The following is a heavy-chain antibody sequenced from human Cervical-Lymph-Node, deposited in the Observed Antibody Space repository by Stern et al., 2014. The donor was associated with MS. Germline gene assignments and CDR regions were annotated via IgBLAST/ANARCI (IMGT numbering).Heavy chain of an antibody. D-gene: IGHD6-13*01. Sequence: QVQLVQSGAEVKKPGASVKVSCKASGDTFTSYAIHWVRQAPGQRLEWMGRINTANGDTYYSEKFQGRVTFTRDTSANTAYMELFSLTSEDTTVYYCGRGQQSFDPWGQGTLVTVSA. CDR1: GDTFTSYA. V-gene: IGHV1-3*04. CDR3: GRGQQSFDP. J-gene: IGHJ5*02. CDR2: INTANGDT.